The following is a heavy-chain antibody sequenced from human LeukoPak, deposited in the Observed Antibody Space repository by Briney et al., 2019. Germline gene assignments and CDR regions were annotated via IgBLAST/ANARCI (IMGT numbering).Heavy chain of an antibody. CDR2: ISSSGSTI. D-gene: IGHD4-17*01. Sequence: GGSLRLSCAASGFTFSSYEMNWVRQAPGKGLEWVSYISSSGSTIYYADSVKGRFTISRDNAKNSLYLQMNSLRAEDTAVYYCASATTVTDYWGQGTLVTVSS. CDR3: ASATTVTDY. CDR1: GFTFSSYE. V-gene: IGHV3-48*03. J-gene: IGHJ4*02.